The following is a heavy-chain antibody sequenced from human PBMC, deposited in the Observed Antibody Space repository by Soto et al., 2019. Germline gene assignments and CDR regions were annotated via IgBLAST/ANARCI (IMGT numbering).Heavy chain of an antibody. CDR2: IRHDGSQT. J-gene: IGHJ6*01. CDR1: GFTLSSFG. D-gene: IGHD1-20*01. Sequence: QEQLVASGGGVVQPGRSLRLSCAASGFTLSSFGIHWVRQAPGKGLEWVAVIRHDGSQTNYVDSVKGPCTISRDNSRNTVFLQMDSLRAEDTAVYRWARDFITGATYSGPSDSHMDVWGRGTTVTVSS. V-gene: IGHV3-33*01. CDR3: ARDFITGATYSGPSDSHMDV.